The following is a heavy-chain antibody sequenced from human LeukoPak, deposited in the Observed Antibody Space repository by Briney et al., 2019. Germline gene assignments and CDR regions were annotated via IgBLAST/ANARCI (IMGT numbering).Heavy chain of an antibody. CDR1: GGSISSYS. CDR3: ARGILRYHRPFDY. V-gene: IGHV4-59*12. Sequence: SETLSLTCTVSGGSISSYSWSWIRQPPGKGLEWIGYIYYSGSTNYNPSLKSRVTISVDTSKNQFSLKLSSVTAADTAVYYCARGILRYHRPFDYWGQGTLVTVSS. J-gene: IGHJ4*02. D-gene: IGHD2-15*01. CDR2: IYYSGST.